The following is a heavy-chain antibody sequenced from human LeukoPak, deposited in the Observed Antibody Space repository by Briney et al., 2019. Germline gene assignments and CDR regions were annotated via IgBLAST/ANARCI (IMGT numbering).Heavy chain of an antibody. D-gene: IGHD2-2*01. CDR3: ALRRTDVVPAAKGNYYYYYMDV. J-gene: IGHJ6*03. CDR2: ISSSSSTI. Sequence: PGGSLRLSCAASGFTFSSYSMNWVRQAPGKGLEWVSYISSSSSTIYYADSVKGRFTISRDNAKNSLYLQMNSLRAEDTAVYYCALRRTDVVPAAKGNYYYYYMDVWGKGTTVTISS. V-gene: IGHV3-48*01. CDR1: GFTFSSYS.